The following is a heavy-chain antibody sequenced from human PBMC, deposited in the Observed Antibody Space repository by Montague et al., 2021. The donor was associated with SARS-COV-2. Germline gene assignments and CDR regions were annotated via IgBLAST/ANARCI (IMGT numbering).Heavy chain of an antibody. CDR1: GGSLSGYY. V-gene: IGHV4-34*09. D-gene: IGHD3-3*01. CDR2: INHSGNT. Sequence: TLSLTCAVYGGSLSGYYWAWIRQTPGKGLEWIGEINHSGNTNXNPSLKSRLTISVDTSKKQFTLKLSSVTAADTAVYYCARSSAPSITIFGVSNTYWYFDLWGRGTMVTVSS. J-gene: IGHJ2*01. CDR3: ARSSAPSITIFGVSNTYWYFDL.